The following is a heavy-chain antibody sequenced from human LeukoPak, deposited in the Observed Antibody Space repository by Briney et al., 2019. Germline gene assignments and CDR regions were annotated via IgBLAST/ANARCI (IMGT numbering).Heavy chain of an antibody. Sequence: GGSLRLSCAASGFTFSNYAMSWVRQAPGKGLEWVSVISSESGSTYFADSVRGRFTISRDNSKNTLYLQMNSLRAEDPAVYYCAKGQAARKYYFDYWGQGTLVTVSS. V-gene: IGHV3-23*01. J-gene: IGHJ4*02. CDR1: GFTFSNYA. CDR3: AKGQAARKYYFDY. CDR2: ISSESGST.